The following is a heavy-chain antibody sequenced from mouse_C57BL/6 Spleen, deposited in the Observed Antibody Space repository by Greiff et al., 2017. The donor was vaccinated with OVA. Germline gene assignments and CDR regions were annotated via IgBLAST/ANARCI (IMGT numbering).Heavy chain of an antibody. CDR1: GYTFTSYW. D-gene: IGHD1-1*01. CDR3: ARGGIHYYGSPYWYFDV. CDR2: INPSNGGT. V-gene: IGHV1-53*01. J-gene: IGHJ1*03. Sequence: QVQLQQSGTELVKPGASVKLSCKASGYTFTSYWMHWVKQRPGQGLEWIGNINPSNGGTNYNEKFKSKATLTVDKSSSTAYMQLSSLTSEDSAVYYCARGGIHYYGSPYWYFDVWGTGTTVTVSS.